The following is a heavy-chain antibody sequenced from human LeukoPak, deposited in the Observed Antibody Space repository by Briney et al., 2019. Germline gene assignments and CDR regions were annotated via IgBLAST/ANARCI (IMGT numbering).Heavy chain of an antibody. J-gene: IGHJ4*02. CDR1: GFTFSSYW. Sequence: GGSLRLSCAASGFTFSSYWMHWVRQAPGKGLVWVSRFNSDGISTSYADSVKGRFTISRDNAKNTLYLQMNNLRAEDTAVYYCARDQGYSSSLSAFDYWGQGTLVTVSS. CDR2: FNSDGIST. CDR3: ARDQGYSSSLSAFDY. D-gene: IGHD6-13*01. V-gene: IGHV3-74*01.